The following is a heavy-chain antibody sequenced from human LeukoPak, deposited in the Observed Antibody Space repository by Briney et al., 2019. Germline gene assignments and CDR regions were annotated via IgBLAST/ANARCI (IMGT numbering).Heavy chain of an antibody. CDR3: ARDWAMVRGNRTPPGDYYYGMDV. Sequence: PSETLSLTCTVSGVSISRGGYYWSWIPQHPGKGLEWIGYIYYSGSTYYNPSLKSRVTISVDTSKNQFSLKLSSVTAADTAVYYCARDWAMVRGNRTPPGDYYYGMDVWGQGTTVTVSS. D-gene: IGHD3-10*01. J-gene: IGHJ6*02. V-gene: IGHV4-31*03. CDR1: GVSISRGGYY. CDR2: IYYSGST.